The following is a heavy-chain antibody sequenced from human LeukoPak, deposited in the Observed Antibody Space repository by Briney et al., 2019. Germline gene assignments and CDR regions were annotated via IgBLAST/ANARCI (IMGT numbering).Heavy chain of an antibody. CDR3: ARDVVVVPAAIHYGMDV. J-gene: IGHJ6*02. CDR2: INHSGST. CDR1: GGSFSDYF. D-gene: IGHD2-2*01. V-gene: IGHV4-34*01. Sequence: PSETLSLTCAVYGGSFSDYFWGWIRQPPGKGLEWIGEINHSGSTYYNPSLKSRVTISVDTSKNQFSLNLSSVTAADTAVYYCARDVVVVPAAIHYGMDVWGQGTTVTVSS.